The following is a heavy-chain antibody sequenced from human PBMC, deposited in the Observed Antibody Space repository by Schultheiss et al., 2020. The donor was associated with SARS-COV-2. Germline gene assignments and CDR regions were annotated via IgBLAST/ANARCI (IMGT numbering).Heavy chain of an antibody. Sequence: ASVKVSCKASGYTFTSYGINWVRQAPGQGLEWMGWISAYNGNTNYAQKLQGRVTMTTETSTSTAYMELRSLRSDDTAVYYCARKAGGYLAGGMDVWGQGTTVTVSS. CDR3: ARKAGGYLAGGMDV. CDR2: ISAYNGNT. V-gene: IGHV1-18*01. CDR1: GYTFTSYG. D-gene: IGHD6-13*01. J-gene: IGHJ6*02.